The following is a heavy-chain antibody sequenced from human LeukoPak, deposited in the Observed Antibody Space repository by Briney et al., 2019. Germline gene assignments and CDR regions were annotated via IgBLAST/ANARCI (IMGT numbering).Heavy chain of an antibody. CDR3: ARGGSRTCSTCYSDAFDV. D-gene: IGHD2-15*01. CDR1: GFTFGDYW. V-gene: IGHV3-7*03. CDR2: IKQDESER. J-gene: IGHJ3*01. Sequence: PGGSLRLSCAASGFTFGDYWMNWVRQAPGKGLEWVAIIKQDESERYLVSSVKGRFTISRDNAKNSVYLQLNSLRAEDTAVYYCARGGSRTCSTCYSDAFDVWGQGTMVIVSA.